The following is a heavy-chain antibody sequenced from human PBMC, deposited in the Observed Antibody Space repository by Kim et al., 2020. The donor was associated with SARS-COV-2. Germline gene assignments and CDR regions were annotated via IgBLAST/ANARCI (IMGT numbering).Heavy chain of an antibody. Sequence: GGSLRLSCAASGFTFSSYGMHWVRQAPGKGLEWVAVIWYDGSNKYYADSVKGRFTISRDNSKNTLYLQMNSLRAEDTAVYYCARGLWGAGELYRYWGQGPLGTVSS. J-gene: IGHJ4*02. D-gene: IGHD3-16*01. CDR2: IWYDGSNK. CDR3: ARGLWGAGELYRY. V-gene: IGHV3-33*01. CDR1: GFTFSSYG.